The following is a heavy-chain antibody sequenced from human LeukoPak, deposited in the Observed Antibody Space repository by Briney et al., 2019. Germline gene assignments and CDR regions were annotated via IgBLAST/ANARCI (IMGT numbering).Heavy chain of an antibody. CDR2: ISWNSGSI. CDR3: AKATPGIAVAGSFDY. CDR1: GFTFDDYA. Sequence: GGSLRLSCAASGFTFDDYAMHWVRHAPGKSLEWVSGISWNSGSIGYADSVKGRFTISRDNAKNSLYLQMNSLRAEDMALYYCAKATPGIAVAGSFDYWGQGTLVTVSS. J-gene: IGHJ4*02. D-gene: IGHD6-19*01. V-gene: IGHV3-9*03.